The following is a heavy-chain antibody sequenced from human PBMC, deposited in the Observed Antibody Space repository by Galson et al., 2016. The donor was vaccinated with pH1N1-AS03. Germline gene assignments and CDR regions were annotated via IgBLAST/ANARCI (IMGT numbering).Heavy chain of an antibody. V-gene: IGHV3-30*01. CDR1: GFIFNNYA. CDR3: ARGIVGATWYACDI. CDR2: IPYDGRNK. Sequence: SLRLSCAASGFIFNNYAMHWVRQTPGKGLEWVTFIPYDGRNKHYADSVKGRFTNSRDNSKNTLFLQMNSLRVEDTALYYCARGIVGATWYACDIWGQGTMVTVSS. D-gene: IGHD1-26*01. J-gene: IGHJ3*02.